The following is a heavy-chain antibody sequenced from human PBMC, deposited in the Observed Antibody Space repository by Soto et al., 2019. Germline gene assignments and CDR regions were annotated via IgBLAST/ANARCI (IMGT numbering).Heavy chain of an antibody. V-gene: IGHV4-30-2*01. D-gene: IGHD1-1*01. Sequence: SETLSLTCAVSGGSISSGGYSWSWIRQPPGKGLEWIGYIYHSGSTYYNPSLKSRVTISVDRSKNQFSLKLSSVTAADTAVYYCDRGVLRVERPSYFDYWGQGTLVTVYS. CDR1: GGSISSGGYS. CDR3: DRGVLRVERPSYFDY. J-gene: IGHJ4*02. CDR2: IYHSGST.